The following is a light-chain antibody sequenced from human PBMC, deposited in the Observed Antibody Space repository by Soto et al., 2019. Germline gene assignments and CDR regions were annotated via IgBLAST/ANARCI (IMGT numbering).Light chain of an antibody. CDR1: AGAVTSAYY. V-gene: IGLV7-43*01. Sequence: QAVVTQEPSLTVSPGGTVTLTCASSAGAVTSAYYTNWLQQKPGQARRALIYSTSEKHSWTPARFSGSLLGGKAALTLSAAQPEDEADYYCLLYYGGAQVLFGGGTKVTVL. J-gene: IGLJ2*01. CDR3: LLYYGGAQVL. CDR2: STS.